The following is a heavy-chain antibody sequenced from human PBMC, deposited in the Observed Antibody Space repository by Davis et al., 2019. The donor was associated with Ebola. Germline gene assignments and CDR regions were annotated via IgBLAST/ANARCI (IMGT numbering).Heavy chain of an antibody. Sequence: GGSLRLSCAASGFSSSSYWMSWVRQAPGKGLEWVANIKQDGSEKYYVDSVKGRFTISRDNAKNSLFLQMNSLRAEDTALYYCASGDGRGRSYDMDVWGQGTTVTVSS. CDR2: IKQDGSEK. CDR3: ASGDGRGRSYDMDV. J-gene: IGHJ6*02. V-gene: IGHV3-7*03. D-gene: IGHD6-19*01. CDR1: GFSSSSYW.